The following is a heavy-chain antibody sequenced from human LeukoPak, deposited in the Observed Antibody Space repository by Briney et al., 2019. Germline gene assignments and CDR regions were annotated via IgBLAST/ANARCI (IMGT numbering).Heavy chain of an antibody. CDR2: ISANGGST. J-gene: IGHJ5*02. CDR3: LRAYHTGGWFDP. V-gene: IGHV3-23*01. D-gene: IGHD3-3*01. Sequence: GGSLKLSCVASGFTFTSYAMSWVRQAPGKGLEWVSGISANGGSTYYADSVKGRFTISRDNAKDSLYLQMNSLTAEDTAMYYCLRAYHTGGWFDPWGQGTLVTVSS. CDR1: GFTFTSYA.